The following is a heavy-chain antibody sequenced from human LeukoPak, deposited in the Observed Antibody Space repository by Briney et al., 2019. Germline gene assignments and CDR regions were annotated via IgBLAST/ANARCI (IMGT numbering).Heavy chain of an antibody. D-gene: IGHD5-18*01. CDR2: INQDGSET. CDR3: AKRLPFYYDY. CDR1: GFTFSAYR. V-gene: IGHV3-7*05. Sequence: GGALRLSCAASGFTFSAYRMSWVRQAPGKGLEWVADINQDGSETYHVASMKGRFTVSRDNSKNTLYLQMDSLRAEDTAVYYCAKRLPFYYDYWGQGTLVTVSS. J-gene: IGHJ4*02.